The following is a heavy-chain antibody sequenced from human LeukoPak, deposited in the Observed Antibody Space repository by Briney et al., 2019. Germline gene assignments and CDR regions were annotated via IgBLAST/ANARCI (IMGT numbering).Heavy chain of an antibody. J-gene: IGHJ4*02. CDR1: GGSISSYH. CDR2: TYYSGRT. V-gene: IGHV4-59*08. D-gene: IGHD3-10*01. Sequence: PSETLSLTCTVSGGSISSYHWTWIRQPPGKGLEWIGYTYYSGRTNYNPSLKSRVSIPVDTSKNQFSLNLMSVTAADTAVYYCARHFRGSIAYWGQGTLVSVSS. CDR3: ARHFRGSIAY.